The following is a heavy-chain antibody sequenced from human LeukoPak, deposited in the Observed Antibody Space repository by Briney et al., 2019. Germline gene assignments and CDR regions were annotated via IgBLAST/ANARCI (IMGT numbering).Heavy chain of an antibody. CDR1: GGTFSSYA. Sequence: SVKVSCKASGGTFSSYAISWVRQAPGQGLEWMGGIIPILGTANYAQKFQGRVTITTDESTSTAYMELSSLRSEDTAVYYCARAYSSGYLSSSWNAPFDPWGQGTLVTVSS. V-gene: IGHV1-69*05. J-gene: IGHJ5*02. D-gene: IGHD6-13*01. CDR3: ARAYSSGYLSSSWNAPFDP. CDR2: IIPILGTA.